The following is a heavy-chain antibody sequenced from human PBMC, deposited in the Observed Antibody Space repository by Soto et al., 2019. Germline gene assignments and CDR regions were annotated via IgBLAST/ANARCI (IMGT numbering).Heavy chain of an antibody. CDR3: ARDRGSSGISSYYYYGMDV. Sequence: GGSLRLSCAASGFTFSSYAMHWVRQAPGKGLEWVAVISYDGSNKYYADSVKGRFTISRDNSKNTLYLQMNSLRAEDTAVYYCARDRGSSGISSYYYYGMDVWGQGTTVTVSS. J-gene: IGHJ6*02. CDR1: GFTFSSYA. D-gene: IGHD5-12*01. CDR2: ISYDGSNK. V-gene: IGHV3-30-3*01.